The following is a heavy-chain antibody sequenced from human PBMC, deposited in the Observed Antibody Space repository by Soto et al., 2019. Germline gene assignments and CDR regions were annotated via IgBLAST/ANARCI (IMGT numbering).Heavy chain of an antibody. CDR2: IYYSGST. J-gene: IGHJ4*02. Sequence: SETLSLTCTVSGGSISSGGYYWSWIRQHPGKGLEWIGYIYYSGSTYYNPSLKSRVTISVDTSKNQFSLKLSSVTAADTAVYYCARTHDSSGYGEVYFDYWGQGTLVTVSS. D-gene: IGHD3-22*01. CDR1: GGSISSGGYY. CDR3: ARTHDSSGYGEVYFDY. V-gene: IGHV4-31*03.